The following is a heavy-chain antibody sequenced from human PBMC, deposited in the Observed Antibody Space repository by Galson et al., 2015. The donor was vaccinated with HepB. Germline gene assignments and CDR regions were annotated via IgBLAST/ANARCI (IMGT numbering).Heavy chain of an antibody. D-gene: IGHD3-3*01. CDR2: ISYDGSNK. V-gene: IGHV3-30*18. Sequence: SLRLSCAASGFTFSSYGMHWVRQAPGKGLEWVAVISYDGSNKYYADSVKGRFTISRDNSKNTLYLQMNSLRAEDTAVYYCAKGPGYDFWSGNAHDYGMDVWGQGTTVTVSS. CDR1: GFTFSSYG. CDR3: AKGPGYDFWSGNAHDYGMDV. J-gene: IGHJ6*02.